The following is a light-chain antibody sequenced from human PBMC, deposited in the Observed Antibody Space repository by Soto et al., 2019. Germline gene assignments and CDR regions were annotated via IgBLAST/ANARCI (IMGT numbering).Light chain of an antibody. CDR1: QSISSW. CDR3: QQYNSYST. CDR2: KAS. J-gene: IGKJ2*01. V-gene: IGKV1-5*03. Sequence: DIQMTQSPSTLSASVGDRVTITCRASQSISSWLAWYQQKPGKAPKLLIYKASSLESGVPSRFSGSGSGTEFTLTSSSLPPDDFANYYCQQYNSYSTFGQGTKLEIK.